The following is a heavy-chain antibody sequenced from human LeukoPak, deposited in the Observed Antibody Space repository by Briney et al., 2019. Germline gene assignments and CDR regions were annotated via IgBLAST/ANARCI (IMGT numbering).Heavy chain of an antibody. CDR3: ARATTIAPETLDS. CDR2: ISQDGSQK. V-gene: IGHV3-7*01. J-gene: IGHJ4*02. CDR1: GFTFSTYW. Sequence: GGSLRLSCAASGFTFSTYWMTWVRQAPGKGLEWVAHISQDGSQKSYVDSVRGRFTISRGNAKNSLYLQTNSLRVEDTAVYYCARATTIAPETLDSWGQGTLVTVSS. D-gene: IGHD4-11*01.